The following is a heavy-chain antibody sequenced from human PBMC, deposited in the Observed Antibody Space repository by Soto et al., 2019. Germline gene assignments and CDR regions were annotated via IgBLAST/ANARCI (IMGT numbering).Heavy chain of an antibody. J-gene: IGHJ4*02. V-gene: IGHV1-69*01. D-gene: IGHD3-3*01. CDR2: IIPIFGTA. Sequence: VKVSCKASGGTFSSYAISWVRQAPGQGLEWMGGIIPIFGTANYAQKFQGRVTITADESTSTAYMELSSLRSEDTAVYYCATLLSGVVPTALDYWGQGTLVTVSS. CDR1: GGTFSSYA. CDR3: ATLLSGVVPTALDY.